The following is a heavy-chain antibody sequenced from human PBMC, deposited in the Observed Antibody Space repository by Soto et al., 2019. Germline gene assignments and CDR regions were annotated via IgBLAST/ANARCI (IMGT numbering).Heavy chain of an antibody. D-gene: IGHD4-17*01. V-gene: IGHV3-23*01. CDR2: ISSGGDGT. Sequence: EVQLLESGGGLVQTGGSLRLACAASGFTFSRYAMSWVRQAPGKGLEWVSAISSGGDGTYYADSVKGRFTISRDNSKNTLYLLMNTLGADDTALYYCAKGSHGDYDYWGQGTLVTVSS. CDR1: GFTFSRYA. CDR3: AKGSHGDYDY. J-gene: IGHJ4*02.